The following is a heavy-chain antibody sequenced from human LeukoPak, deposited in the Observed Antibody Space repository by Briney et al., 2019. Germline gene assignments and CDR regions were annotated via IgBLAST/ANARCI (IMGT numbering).Heavy chain of an antibody. CDR3: ARGTYYYDSSGYLGDAFDI. CDR2: IYGGGSS. J-gene: IGHJ3*02. Sequence: PGGSLRLSCAASGFTVNSNYMSWVRQAPGKGLEWVSVIYGGGSSYYADSVKGRFTISRDNSENTLFLQMNSLRAEDTAVYYCARGTYYYDSSGYLGDAFDIWGQGTMVTVSS. V-gene: IGHV3-53*01. CDR1: GFTVNSNY. D-gene: IGHD3-22*01.